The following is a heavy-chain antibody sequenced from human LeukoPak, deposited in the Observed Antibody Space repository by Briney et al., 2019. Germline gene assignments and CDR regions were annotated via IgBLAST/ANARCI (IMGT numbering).Heavy chain of an antibody. CDR2: AGWAGGTT. V-gene: IGHV3-43*01. Sequence: GGSLRLSRATSGFNFDRYTIHWVRQAPGKGLEWVSLAGWAGGTTFYSDSVRGRFTISRDSGRKSVYLQMNSLTTDDTAFYFCAKELDTMFFDYWGQGALVTVSS. J-gene: IGHJ4*02. D-gene: IGHD3-10*02. CDR1: GFNFDRYT. CDR3: AKELDTMFFDY.